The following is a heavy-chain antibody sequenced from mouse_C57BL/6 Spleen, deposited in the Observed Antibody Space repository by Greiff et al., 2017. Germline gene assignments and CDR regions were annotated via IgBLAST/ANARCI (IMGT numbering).Heavy chain of an antibody. CDR2: IYPGDGDT. Sequence: VKLMESGPELVKPGASVKISCKASGYAFSSSWMNWVKQRPGKGLEWIGRIYPGDGDTNYNGKFKGKATLTADKSSSTAYMQLSSLTSEDSAVYFCAKYGSSGYFDVWGTGPTVTVSS. CDR3: AKYGSSGYFDV. D-gene: IGHD1-1*01. CDR1: GYAFSSSW. J-gene: IGHJ1*03. V-gene: IGHV1-82*01.